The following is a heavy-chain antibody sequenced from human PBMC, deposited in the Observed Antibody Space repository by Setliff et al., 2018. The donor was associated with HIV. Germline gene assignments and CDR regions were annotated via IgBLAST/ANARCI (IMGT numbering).Heavy chain of an antibody. CDR2: IWYDERHK. CDR1: GFTFRTYA. V-gene: IGHV3-33*03. CDR3: AKGFRPRIRFLEWLPDY. Sequence: GGSLRLSCVGSGFTFRTYAMHWVRQAPGKGLEWVASIWYDERHKFYANSVKGRFTISRDNAKNSLYLQMNSLRAEDTAVYYCAKGFRPRIRFLEWLPDYWGQGTLVTVSS. J-gene: IGHJ4*02. D-gene: IGHD3-3*01.